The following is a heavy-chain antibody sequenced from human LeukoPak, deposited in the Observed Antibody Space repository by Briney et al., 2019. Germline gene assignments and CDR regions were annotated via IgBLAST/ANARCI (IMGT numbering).Heavy chain of an antibody. CDR3: ASILSGSYSDY. V-gene: IGHV1-2*02. D-gene: IGHD1-26*01. J-gene: IGHJ4*02. Sequence: VASVKVSCKASGYTFTGYYMHWVRQAPGQGLEWMGWINPNSGCTNYAQKFQGRVTMTRDTSISTAYMELSRLRSDDTAVYYCASILSGSYSDYWGQGTLVTVSS. CDR2: INPNSGCT. CDR1: GYTFTGYY.